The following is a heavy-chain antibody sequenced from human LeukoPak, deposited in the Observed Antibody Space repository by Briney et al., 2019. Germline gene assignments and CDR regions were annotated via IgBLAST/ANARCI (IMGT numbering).Heavy chain of an antibody. CDR3: ARQIAVAGTGNVGFDY. Sequence: NPGESLKISCKGSGYSFTSYWIGWVRQMPGKGLEWMGIIYPGDSDTRYSPSFQGQVTISADKSISTAYLQWSSLKASDTAMYYCARQIAVAGTGNVGFDYWGQGTLVTVSS. CDR2: IYPGDSDT. J-gene: IGHJ4*02. CDR1: GYSFTSYW. D-gene: IGHD6-19*01. V-gene: IGHV5-51*01.